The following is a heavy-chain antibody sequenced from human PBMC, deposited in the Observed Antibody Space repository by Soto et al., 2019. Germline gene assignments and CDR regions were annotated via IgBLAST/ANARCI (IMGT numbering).Heavy chain of an antibody. D-gene: IGHD6-19*01. J-gene: IGHJ4*02. V-gene: IGHV3-23*01. Sequence: EVQLLESGGDLVQPGGSLRLSCAASGFTFSNFAMSWVRQAPGRGLEWVSGISASGRDIHYADSVKDRFTVSRDNSKNTLYLQMNRLRAEDTAIYYGAKGKTSGWYYFDYWGQGALVTVSS. CDR1: GFTFSNFA. CDR3: AKGKTSGWYYFDY. CDR2: ISASGRDI.